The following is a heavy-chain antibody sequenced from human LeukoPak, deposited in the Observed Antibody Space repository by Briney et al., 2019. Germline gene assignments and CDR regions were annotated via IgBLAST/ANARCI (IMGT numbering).Heavy chain of an antibody. D-gene: IGHD2-15*01. CDR1: GYTFTAYY. CDR2: INPNSGGT. V-gene: IGHV1-2*02. CDR3: ARSDVVVVTATTHFDY. Sequence: ASVKVSCKASGYTFTAYYIHWVRQAPGQGLEWMGWINPNSGGTNYAQNFQGRVTMTSDTSTYTTHMELSRLRPDDTAVYYCARSDVVVVTATTHFDYWGQGTLVTVSS. J-gene: IGHJ4*02.